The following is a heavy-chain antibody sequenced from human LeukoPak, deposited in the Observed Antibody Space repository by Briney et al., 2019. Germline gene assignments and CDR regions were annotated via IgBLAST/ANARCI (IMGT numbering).Heavy chain of an antibody. CDR1: GGSISSSSYY. J-gene: IGHJ6*03. Sequence: SETLSLTCTVSGGSISSSSYYWGWIRQPPGKGLEWIGSIYYSGSTYYNPSLKSRVTISVDTSKNQFSLKLSSVTAADTAVYYCASLRGYYYYYYMDVWGKGTTVTVSS. CDR2: IYYSGST. CDR3: ASLRGYYYYYYMDV. V-gene: IGHV4-39*07.